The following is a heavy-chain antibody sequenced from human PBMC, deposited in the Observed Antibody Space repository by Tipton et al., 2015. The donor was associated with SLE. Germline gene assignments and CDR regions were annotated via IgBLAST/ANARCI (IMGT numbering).Heavy chain of an antibody. CDR1: GGSLNNHF. V-gene: IGHV4-4*07. Sequence: LRLSCTVSGGSLNNHFCSWIRQSAGKGLEWTGRVSPSGGTNYNPSLKSRVTMSVDTSKNQFSLNLSSLTAADTAVYYCVRDKWGEYYPSTGYFWSFDPWGQGILVTVSS. D-gene: IGHD3-9*01. CDR3: VRDKWGEYYPSTGYFWSFDP. J-gene: IGHJ5*02. CDR2: VSPSGGT.